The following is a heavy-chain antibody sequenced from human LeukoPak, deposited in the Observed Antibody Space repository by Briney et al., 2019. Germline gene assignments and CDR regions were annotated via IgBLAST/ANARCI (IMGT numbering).Heavy chain of an antibody. J-gene: IGHJ4*02. CDR2: IYYSGST. D-gene: IGHD5-18*01. CDR1: GGSISSYY. V-gene: IGHV4-59*01. CDR3: ATGGGYSYGLFDY. Sequence: SETLSLTCTVSGGSISSYYWSWIRQPPGKGLEWIGYIYYSGSTNYNPSLKSRVTISVDTSKNQFSLKLSSVTAADTAVYYCATGGGYSYGLFDYWGQGTLVTVSS.